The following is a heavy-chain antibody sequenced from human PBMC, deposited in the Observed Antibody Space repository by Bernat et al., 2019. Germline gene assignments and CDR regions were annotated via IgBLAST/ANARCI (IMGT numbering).Heavy chain of an antibody. CDR2: INYSGST. V-gene: IGHV4-39*01. CDR1: GGSISTTSHY. CDR3: AGQYDFWSAYGWFDP. J-gene: IGHJ5*02. Sequence: QLQLQESGPGLVKPPETLSLTCTVSGGSISTTSHYWGWIRQPPGKGLEWIGSINYSGSTYYNPYRKSRVSMSVDTSKNQFSLWLISVTAADTAVYYCAGQYDFWSAYGWFDPWGQGTLVTVSS. D-gene: IGHD3-3*01.